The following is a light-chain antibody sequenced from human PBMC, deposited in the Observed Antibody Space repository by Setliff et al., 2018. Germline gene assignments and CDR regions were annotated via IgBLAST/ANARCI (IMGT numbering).Light chain of an antibody. CDR1: AGAVTSGHY. J-gene: IGLJ2*01. V-gene: IGLV7-46*01. CDR3: SLAYTGAGV. CDR2: DVS. Sequence: QAVVTQEPSLTVSPGGTVTLTCASSAGAVTSGHYHYWFLQKPGQAPRTLIYDVSKTPSWTAARFSGSLLGGKAALTLSGAQPEDEAEYYCSLAYTGAGVCGGGTKVTV.